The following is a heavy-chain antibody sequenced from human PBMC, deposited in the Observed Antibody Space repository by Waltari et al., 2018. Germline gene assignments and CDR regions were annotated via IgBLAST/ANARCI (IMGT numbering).Heavy chain of an antibody. CDR2: INPKSSAT. V-gene: IGHV1-2*02. J-gene: IGHJ4*02. CDR1: AYTFTDYF. Sequence: QVHLVQSGAEVKKPGASVKVSCKASAYTFTDYFLHWVRQAPGQGLEWMGWINPKSSATNYAQKFQGRVTMTRDTSINTAYLDLSSLRSDDTAVYYGANMRPFDYWGQGTLVTVSS. CDR3: ANMRPFDY.